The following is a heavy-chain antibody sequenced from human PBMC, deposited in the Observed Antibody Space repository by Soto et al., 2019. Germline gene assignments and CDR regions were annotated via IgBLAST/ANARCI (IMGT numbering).Heavy chain of an antibody. CDR2: IHYSGST. CDR3: ARAVGAPFYYRDF. Sequence: QVQLQESGPGLVKPSETLSLTCTVSSDSISNYYWSWIRQPPGKGLEWIGYIHYSGSTDYNPSLTSRVSIAGDTSKSQFTLKLSPVTAADTAVYYCARAVGAPFYYRDFWGQGTLVTVSS. D-gene: IGHD6-6*01. J-gene: IGHJ4*02. CDR1: SDSISNYY. V-gene: IGHV4-59*01.